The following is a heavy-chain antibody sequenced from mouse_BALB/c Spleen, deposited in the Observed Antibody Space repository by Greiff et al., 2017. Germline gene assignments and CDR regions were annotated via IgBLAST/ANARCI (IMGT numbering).Heavy chain of an antibody. D-gene: IGHD1-1*01. CDR3: ARWGYYGSSPYYFDY. V-gene: IGHV1-54*01. Sequence: VQLQQSGAELVRPGTSVKVSCKASGYAFTNYLIEWVKQRPGQGLEWIGVINPGSGGTNYNEKFKGKATLTADKSSSTAYMQLSSLTSDDSAVYFCARWGYYGSSPYYFDYWGQGTTLTVSS. CDR2: INPGSGGT. CDR1: GYAFTNYL. J-gene: IGHJ2*01.